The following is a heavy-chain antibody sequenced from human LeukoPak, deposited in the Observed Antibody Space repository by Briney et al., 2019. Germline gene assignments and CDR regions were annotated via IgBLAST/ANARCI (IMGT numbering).Heavy chain of an antibody. J-gene: IGHJ6*03. Sequence: ASVKVSCKASGGTFSSYAISWVRQAPGQGLEWMGGIIPIFGTANYAQKFQGRVTITTDESTSTAYMELSSLRSEDTAVYYCARVYDYYYYYYMDVWGKGTTVTDSS. CDR1: GGTFSSYA. V-gene: IGHV1-69*05. CDR3: ARVYDYYYYYYMDV. CDR2: IIPIFGTA.